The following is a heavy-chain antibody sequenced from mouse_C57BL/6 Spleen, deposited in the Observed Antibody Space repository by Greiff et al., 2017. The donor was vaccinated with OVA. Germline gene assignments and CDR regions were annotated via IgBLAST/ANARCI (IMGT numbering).Heavy chain of an antibody. J-gene: IGHJ1*03. V-gene: IGHV7-3*01. D-gene: IGHD3-2*02. CDR3: ARSYQGYFDV. CDR1: GFTFTDYY. Sequence: DVMLVESGGGLVQPGGSLSLSCAASGFTFTDYYMSWVRQPPGKALEWLGFIRNKANGYTTEYSASVKGRFTISRDNSQSILYLQMNALRAEDSATYYCARSYQGYFDVWGTGTTVTVSS. CDR2: IRNKANGYTT.